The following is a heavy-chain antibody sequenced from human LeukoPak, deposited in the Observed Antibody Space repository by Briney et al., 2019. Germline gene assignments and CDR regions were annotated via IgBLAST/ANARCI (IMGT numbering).Heavy chain of an antibody. V-gene: IGHV1-18*01. D-gene: IGHD2-2*01. CDR2: ISGYNGNT. CDR3: ARGWIIIPFAMDY. Sequence: ASVKVSCKSSGYIFTKHAINWVRQAPGQGLEWMGWISGYNGNTRYAQNLQGRVTMTTDTSTSTACMELRSLRSDDTAVYYCARGWIIIPFAMDYWGLGTLVAVSP. CDR1: GYIFTKHA. J-gene: IGHJ4*02.